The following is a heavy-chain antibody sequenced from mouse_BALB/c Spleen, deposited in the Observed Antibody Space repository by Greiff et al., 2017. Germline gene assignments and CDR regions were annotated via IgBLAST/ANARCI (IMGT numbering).Heavy chain of an antibody. CDR3: AREGRSIYYGNYEHYFDY. D-gene: IGHD2-1*01. CDR1: SYTFTDYA. V-gene: IGHV1-67*01. Sequence: QVQLQQSGPELVRPGVSVKISCKGSSYTFTDYAMHWVKQSHAKSLEWIGVISTYYGNTNYNQKFKGKATMTVDKSSSTAYMELARLTSEDSAVYYCAREGRSIYYGNYEHYFDYWGQGTTLTVAS. J-gene: IGHJ2*01. CDR2: ISTYYGNT.